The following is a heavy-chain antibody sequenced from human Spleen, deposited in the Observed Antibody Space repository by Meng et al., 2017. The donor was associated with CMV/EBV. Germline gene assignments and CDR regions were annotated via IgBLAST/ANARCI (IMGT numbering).Heavy chain of an antibody. V-gene: IGHV4-34*09. CDR3: ARDRTSRGWFDP. J-gene: IGHJ5*02. CDR1: GGSFSGYY. Sequence: LRLSCAVYGGSFSGYYWSWIRQLPGKDLEWIGNIYHIGYTSYDPSLESRVTISVDTSKKQFFLELRSVTAADSGVYYCARDRTSRGWFDPWGQGTLVTVSS. CDR2: IYHIGYT.